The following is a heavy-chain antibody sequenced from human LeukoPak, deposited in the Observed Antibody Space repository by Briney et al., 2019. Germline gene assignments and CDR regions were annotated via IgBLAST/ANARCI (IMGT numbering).Heavy chain of an antibody. V-gene: IGHV3-30-3*01. CDR2: ISYDGSNK. D-gene: IGHD3-22*01. CDR1: GFTFINYD. J-gene: IGHJ5*02. Sequence: GGSLRLSCAASGFTFINYDMHWVRQAPGKGLEWVAVISYDGSNKYYADSVKGRFTTSRDNSKNTLYLQMNSLRAEDTAVYYCARAGYYYDSSGYLNWFDPWGQGTLVTVSS. CDR3: ARAGYYYDSSGYLNWFDP.